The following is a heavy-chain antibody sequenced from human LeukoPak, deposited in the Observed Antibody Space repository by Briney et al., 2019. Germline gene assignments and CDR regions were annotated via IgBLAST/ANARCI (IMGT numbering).Heavy chain of an antibody. J-gene: IGHJ4*02. D-gene: IGHD2-15*01. CDR3: AKDLAVFDY. V-gene: IGHV3-23*01. CDR1: GFTFSSYA. CDR2: ISGSGGST. Sequence: PGGSLRLSCAASGFTFSSYAMSWVRQARGKGLEWVSAISGSGGSTYYADSVKGRFTISRDNSKNTLYLQMNSPGAEDTAVYYCAKDLAVFDYWGQGTLVTVSS.